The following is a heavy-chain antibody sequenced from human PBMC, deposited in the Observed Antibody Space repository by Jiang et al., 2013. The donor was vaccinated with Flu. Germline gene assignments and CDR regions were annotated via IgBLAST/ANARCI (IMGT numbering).Heavy chain of an antibody. Sequence: SSVKVSCKASGGTFSSYAISWVRQAPGQGLEWMGGIIPIFGTANYAQKFQGRVTITADESTSTAYMELSSLRSEDTAVYYCARAPGGRITMVRGVIPYYYGMDVWGQGTTVTVSS. V-gene: IGHV1-69*01. J-gene: IGHJ6*02. CDR2: IIPIFGTA. CDR3: ARAPGGRITMVRGVIPYYYGMDV. D-gene: IGHD3-10*01. CDR1: GGTFSSYA.